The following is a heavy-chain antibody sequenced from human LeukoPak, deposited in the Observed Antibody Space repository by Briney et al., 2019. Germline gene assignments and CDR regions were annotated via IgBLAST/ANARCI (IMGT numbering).Heavy chain of an antibody. D-gene: IGHD3-22*01. CDR1: GYTFTGYY. CDR3: ARAPYYYDSSGYWVFDY. CDR2: INPNSGGT. Sequence: VASVKVSCKASGYTFTGYYMHWVRQAPGQGLGWMGWINPNSGGTNYAQKFQGRVTMTRDTSISTAYMDLSRLRSDDTAVYYCARAPYYYDSSGYWVFDYWGQGTLVTVSS. V-gene: IGHV1-2*02. J-gene: IGHJ4*02.